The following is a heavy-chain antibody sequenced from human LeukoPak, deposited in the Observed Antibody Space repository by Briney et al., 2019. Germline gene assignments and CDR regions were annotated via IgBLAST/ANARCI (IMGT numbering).Heavy chain of an antibody. V-gene: IGHV4-59*01. CDR1: GGSISSYY. Sequence: ASETLSLTCTVSGGSISSYYWSWIRQPPGKGLEWIGYIYYSGSTNYNPSLKSRVTISVDTSKNQFSLKLSSVTAADTAVYYCASTQQQLVGFWFDPWGQGTLVTVSS. CDR3: ASTQQQLVGFWFDP. J-gene: IGHJ5*02. D-gene: IGHD6-13*01. CDR2: IYYSGST.